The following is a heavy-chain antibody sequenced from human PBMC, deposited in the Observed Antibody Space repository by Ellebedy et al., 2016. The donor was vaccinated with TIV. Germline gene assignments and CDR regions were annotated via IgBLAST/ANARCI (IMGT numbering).Heavy chain of an antibody. CDR2: IDPTDSST. CDR3: TRRTNSGYDY. CDR1: GYSFTNYW. J-gene: IGHJ4*02. Sequence: WESLKISCKGSGYSFTNYWISWVRQMPGKGLEWMGNIDPTDSSTIYSPSFQGHVTISADKSISTAYLQWSGLKASDTAIYYCTRRTNSGYDYWGQGTLVTVSS. V-gene: IGHV5-10-1*01. D-gene: IGHD5-12*01.